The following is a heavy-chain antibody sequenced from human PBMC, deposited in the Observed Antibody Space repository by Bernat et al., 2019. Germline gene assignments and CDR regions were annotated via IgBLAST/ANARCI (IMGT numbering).Heavy chain of an antibody. CDR1: GFTFSSYG. CDR3: AKDSLGGAPIQEVIDY. D-gene: IGHD7-27*01. CDR2: ISYDGSNK. V-gene: IGHV3-30*18. Sequence: QVQLVESGGGVVQPRRSLRLSCAASGFTFSSYGMHWVRQAPGKGLEWVAVISYDGSNKYYADSVKGRFTISRDNSKNTLYLQMNSLRAEDTAVYYCAKDSLGGAPIQEVIDYWGQGTLVTVSS. J-gene: IGHJ4*02.